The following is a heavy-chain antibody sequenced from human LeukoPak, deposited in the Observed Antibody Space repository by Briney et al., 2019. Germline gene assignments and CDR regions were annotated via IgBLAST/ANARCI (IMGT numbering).Heavy chain of an antibody. CDR3: ARGRFSSYVTMIVVVTRYFDY. V-gene: IGHV4-59*12. Sequence: SETLSLTCTVPGGSISSYYWSWIRQPPGKGLEWIGYIYYSGSINYNPSLKSRVTISVDTSKNQFSLKLSSVTAADTAVYYCARGRFSSYVTMIVVVTRYFDYWGQGTLVTVSS. J-gene: IGHJ4*02. CDR1: GGSISSYY. D-gene: IGHD3-22*01. CDR2: IYYSGSI.